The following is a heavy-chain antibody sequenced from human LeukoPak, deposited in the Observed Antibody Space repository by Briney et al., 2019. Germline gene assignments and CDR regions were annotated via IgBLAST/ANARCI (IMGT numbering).Heavy chain of an antibody. V-gene: IGHV3-23*01. CDR3: AKRGSSSWTQFDY. D-gene: IGHD6-13*01. CDR1: GFTFNDYA. CDR2: ISGGTGGST. J-gene: IGHJ4*02. Sequence: QPGGSLLLSCAASGFTFNDYAINWVRPAPGKGLEWVSVISGGTGGSTYYADSVKGRFTISRDNSKNTLYLQMNSLRAEDTAVYYCAKRGSSSWTQFDYWGQGTLVTVSS.